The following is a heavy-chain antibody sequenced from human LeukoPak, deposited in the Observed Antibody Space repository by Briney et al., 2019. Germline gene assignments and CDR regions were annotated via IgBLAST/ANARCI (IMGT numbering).Heavy chain of an antibody. Sequence: SSETLSLTCAVYGGSFSGYYWSWIRQPPGKGLEWIGEINHSGSTNYNPSLKSRVTISVDTSKNQFSLKLSPVTAADTAVYYCARGRTNYYYYGMDVWGQGTTVTVSS. D-gene: IGHD1-14*01. V-gene: IGHV4-34*01. J-gene: IGHJ6*02. CDR2: INHSGST. CDR3: ARGRTNYYYYGMDV. CDR1: GGSFSGYY.